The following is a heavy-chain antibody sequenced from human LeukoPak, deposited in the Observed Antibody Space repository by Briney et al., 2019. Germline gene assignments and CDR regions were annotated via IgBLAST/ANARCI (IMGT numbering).Heavy chain of an antibody. J-gene: IGHJ4*02. CDR1: GGSISSGGYY. Sequence: PSQTLSLTCTVSGGSISSGGYYWSWIRQHPGKGLEWIGEINHSGSTSYSASLKSRVTISVDTSKNQFSLKLNSVTAADTAVYYCARGDIAAGGAPFDYWGQGTLVTVSS. CDR3: ARGDIAAGGAPFDY. V-gene: IGHV4-31*03. D-gene: IGHD6-13*01. CDR2: INHSGST.